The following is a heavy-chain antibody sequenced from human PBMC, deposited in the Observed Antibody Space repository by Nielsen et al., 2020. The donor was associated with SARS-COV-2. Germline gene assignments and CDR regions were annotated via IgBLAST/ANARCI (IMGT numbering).Heavy chain of an antibody. CDR2: INLNGGST. V-gene: IGHV3-20*04. CDR1: GFPFEDYG. CDR3: ARDPPEWELGGSFDY. Sequence: GESLKTSCAASGFPFEDYGMSWVRQAPGKGLDGVSGINLNGGSTGYADSVKGRFTISRDNSKPTLYLQMNSLRAEDPAVYYCARDPPEWELGGSFDYWGQGTLVTVSS. D-gene: IGHD1-26*01. J-gene: IGHJ4*02.